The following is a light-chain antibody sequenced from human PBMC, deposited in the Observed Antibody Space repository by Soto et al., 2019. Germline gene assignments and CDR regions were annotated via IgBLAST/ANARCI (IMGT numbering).Light chain of an antibody. V-gene: IGKV1-39*01. J-gene: IGKJ5*01. Sequence: DIQMTQSPSSLSASVGDRVTITCRASQSISDYVNWYQQKPGKAPNLLIFGAFSLQSGVPSRFRGSGSGTHFTLTISSLQPEDFATYFCQQSFTVPITFGQGTRLEIK. CDR2: GAF. CDR1: QSISDY. CDR3: QQSFTVPIT.